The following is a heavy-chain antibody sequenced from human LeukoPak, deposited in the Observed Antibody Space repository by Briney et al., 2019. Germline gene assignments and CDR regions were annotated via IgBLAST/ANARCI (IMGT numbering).Heavy chain of an antibody. CDR2: INPNSGGT. D-gene: IGHD6-19*01. J-gene: IGHJ4*02. CDR3: ARDWKRGQWLALF. Sequence: ASVKVSCKASGYTFTGYYMHWVRQAPGQGLEWMGWINPNSGGTNYAQKFQGRVTMTRDTSIGTAYMELSRLRSDDTAVYYCARDWKRGQWLALFWGQGTLVTVSS. V-gene: IGHV1-2*02. CDR1: GYTFTGYY.